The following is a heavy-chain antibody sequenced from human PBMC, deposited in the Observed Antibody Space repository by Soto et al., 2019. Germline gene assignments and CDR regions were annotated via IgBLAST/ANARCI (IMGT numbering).Heavy chain of an antibody. D-gene: IGHD3-3*01. CDR2: ILPMFGAV. Sequence: QMRLVQSGAEVKNSGSSVKVSCKASGGTSSNFVITWVRQVPGQGLEWLGGILPMFGAVKYAQKFQDRLTITADRSTKSASIELGSLRSEDTAVYYCARPKRSGYDRGDSYYHTMDVWGHWNTVTVS. J-gene: IGHJ6*02. CDR1: GGTSSNFV. V-gene: IGHV1-69*06. CDR3: ARPKRSGYDRGDSYYHTMDV.